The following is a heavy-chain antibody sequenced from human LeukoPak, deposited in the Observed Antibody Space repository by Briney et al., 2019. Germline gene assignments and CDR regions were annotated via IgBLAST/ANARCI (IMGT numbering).Heavy chain of an antibody. V-gene: IGHV4-61*01. J-gene: IGHJ4*02. CDR3: ARECGGDCYYFDY. CDR1: GGSVNSGSYY. D-gene: IGHD2-21*02. Sequence: SETLSLTCTVSGGSVNSGSYYWNWIRQPPGKGLEWIGYIYYSGSTNYNPSLKSRVTISEDTSKNQFSLKLSSVTAADTAVYYCARECGGDCYYFDYWGQGTLVTVSS. CDR2: IYYSGST.